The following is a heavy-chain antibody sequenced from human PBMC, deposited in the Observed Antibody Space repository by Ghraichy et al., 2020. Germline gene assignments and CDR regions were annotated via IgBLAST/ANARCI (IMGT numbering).Heavy chain of an antibody. CDR2: IRSKAYGGTP. CDR1: GFTFCDYT. CDR3: SRDYFARGTANYYYYGMDA. J-gene: IGHJ6*02. D-gene: IGHD3-22*01. Sequence: GGSLRLSCTASGFTFCDYTMSWFRQAPGKGLEWIGFIRSKAYGGTPEYAASVKGRFTVSRDDSKCIAYLQMNNLKTEDTAVYYCSRDYFARGTANYYYYGMDAWGQGTTVTVAS. V-gene: IGHV3-49*03.